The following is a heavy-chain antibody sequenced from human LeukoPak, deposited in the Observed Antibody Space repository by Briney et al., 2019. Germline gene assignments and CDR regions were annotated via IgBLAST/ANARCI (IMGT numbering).Heavy chain of an antibody. CDR2: IYYSGST. D-gene: IGHD6-13*01. J-gene: IGHJ4*02. V-gene: IGHV4-59*08. CDR3: ARHTSSSWGD. Sequence: PSETLSLTCTVSGASISSYYWSWIRQPPGKGLEWIGYIYYSGSTNYNPSLKSRVTISVDRPNNRFSLKLSSVTAADTAVYYCARHTSSSWGDWGQGTLVTVSS. CDR1: GASISSYY.